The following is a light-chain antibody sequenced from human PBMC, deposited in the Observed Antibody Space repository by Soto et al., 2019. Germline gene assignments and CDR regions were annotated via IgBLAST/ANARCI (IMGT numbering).Light chain of an antibody. CDR2: GES. V-gene: IGKV3-20*01. Sequence: EIVLTQSPGTLSLAPGERATLSCRASQSVNSNYLAWYQQKPGQSPRVLMYGESSRATGIPDRFSGSGSGTDFNLTIRRLEPEDFSVYYCQQYDNSTRTFGQGTKVEIK. CDR3: QQYDNSTRT. CDR1: QSVNSNY. J-gene: IGKJ1*01.